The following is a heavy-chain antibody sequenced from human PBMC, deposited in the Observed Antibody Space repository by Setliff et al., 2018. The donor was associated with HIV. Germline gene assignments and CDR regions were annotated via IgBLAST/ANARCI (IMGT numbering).Heavy chain of an antibody. Sequence: PSETLSLTCAVYGGSFSGYHWNWIRQPPGKGREWIGEINHSGSTNYNPSLTSRITISVDTSKKQFSLKLNSVTAADTAVYYCARGPAEWQIVVVPAAHWYFDLWGRGTLVTVSS. V-gene: IGHV4-34*01. CDR3: ARGPAEWQIVVVPAAHWYFDL. D-gene: IGHD2-2*01. J-gene: IGHJ2*01. CDR2: INHSGST. CDR1: GGSFSGYH.